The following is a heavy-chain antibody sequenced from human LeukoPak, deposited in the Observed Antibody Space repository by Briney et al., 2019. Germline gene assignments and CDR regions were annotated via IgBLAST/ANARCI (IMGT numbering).Heavy chain of an antibody. CDR1: GYTFTSYA. D-gene: IGHD3-10*01. J-gene: IGHJ5*02. V-gene: IGHV1-3*01. Sequence: GASVKVSCKASGYTFTSYAMHWVRQAPGQRLEWMGWINAGNGNTKYSQKFQGRVTITRDTSASTAYMELSSLRFEDTAVYYCARDRSYGSELYNWFDPWGQGTLVTVSS. CDR2: INAGNGNT. CDR3: ARDRSYGSELYNWFDP.